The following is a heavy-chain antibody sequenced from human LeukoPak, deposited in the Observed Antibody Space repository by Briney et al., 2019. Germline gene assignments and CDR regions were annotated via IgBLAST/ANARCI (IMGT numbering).Heavy chain of an antibody. Sequence: SETLSLTCTVSGYSLSSGYYWGWIPQPPGKGLEWIGSIYNSGSTYYNPSLKRRATLSLDPPANQFSPKLSSVTPADTAVYYCARAYSGRWYWNWFDPWGQGTLVTVSS. D-gene: IGHD6-13*01. V-gene: IGHV4-38-2*02. CDR1: GYSLSSGYY. CDR2: IYNSGST. CDR3: ARAYSGRWYWNWFDP. J-gene: IGHJ5*02.